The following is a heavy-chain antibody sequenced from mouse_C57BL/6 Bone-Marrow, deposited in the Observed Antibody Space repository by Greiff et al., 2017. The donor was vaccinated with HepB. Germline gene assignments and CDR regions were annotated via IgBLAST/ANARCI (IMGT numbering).Heavy chain of an antibody. D-gene: IGHD1-1*01. J-gene: IGHJ4*01. CDR2: ISSGGSYT. CDR1: GFTFSSYG. CDR3: ARHGFITTVVATGAMDY. Sequence: EVKLVESGGDLVKPGGSLKLSCAASGFTFSSYGMSWVRQTPDKRLEWVATISSGGSYTYYPDSVKGRCTISRDNAKNTLYLQMSSLKSEDTAMYYCARHGFITTVVATGAMDYWGQGTSVTVSS. V-gene: IGHV5-6*01.